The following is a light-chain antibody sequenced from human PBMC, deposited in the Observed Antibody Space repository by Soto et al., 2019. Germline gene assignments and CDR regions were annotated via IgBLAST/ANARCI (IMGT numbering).Light chain of an antibody. CDR1: SSNIGAGYD. CDR2: GND. J-gene: IGLJ3*02. Sequence: QAVVTQPPSVSGAPGQGVTISCTGGSSNIGAGYDVHWYQHLPGTSPKLLIYGNDNRPSGVPDRFSGSKSGTSASLAITDLQAEDEADYYCQSYDSSLSGSWVFGGGTKLTVL. V-gene: IGLV1-40*01. CDR3: QSYDSSLSGSWV.